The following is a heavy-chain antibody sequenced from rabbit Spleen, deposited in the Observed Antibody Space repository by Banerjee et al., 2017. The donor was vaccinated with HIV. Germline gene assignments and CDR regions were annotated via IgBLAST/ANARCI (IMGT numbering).Heavy chain of an antibody. CDR1: GFSFSGSYW. J-gene: IGHJ3*01. CDR2: IWSGGSA. CDR3: ARDSATSFSTYGMDL. V-gene: IGHV1S45*01. D-gene: IGHD1-1*01. Sequence: QQQLEESGGGLVQPEGSLTLTCTASGFSFSGSYWICWVRQAPGKGLEWIGCIWSGGSAYCASWVDGRFTVSRTTTTVTLQMNSLTAADTATYFCARDSATSFSTYGMDLWGQGTLVTVS.